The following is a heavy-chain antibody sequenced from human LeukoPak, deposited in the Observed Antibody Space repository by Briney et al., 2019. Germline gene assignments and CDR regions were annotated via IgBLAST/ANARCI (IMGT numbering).Heavy chain of an antibody. CDR2: IWYDGSNK. Sequence: GGSLRLSCAASGFTVSSNYMSWVRQAPGKGLEWVAVIWYDGSNKYYADSVKGRFTISRDNSENTLYMQMNSLRAEDTAVYYCAGGSDYFDYWGQGTLVTVSS. J-gene: IGHJ4*01. V-gene: IGHV3-33*08. CDR1: GFTVSSNY. CDR3: AGGSDYFDY.